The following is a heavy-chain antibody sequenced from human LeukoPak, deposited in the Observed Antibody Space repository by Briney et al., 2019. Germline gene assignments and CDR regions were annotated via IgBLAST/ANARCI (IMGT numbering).Heavy chain of an antibody. CDR1: GYTCTSYT. D-gene: IGHD1-26*01. CDR2: SNTNTANP. J-gene: IGHJ4*02. Sequence: SVKVSCKASGYTCTSYTRNWVRRGPGQGLEWGGWSNTNTANPSYAQGFTGRFVLSLDTSVSTAYLQTSSLTAEDPAVYYCARDYSGSYSGAFDYWGQGTLVTVSS. V-gene: IGHV7-4-1*02. CDR3: ARDYSGSYSGAFDY.